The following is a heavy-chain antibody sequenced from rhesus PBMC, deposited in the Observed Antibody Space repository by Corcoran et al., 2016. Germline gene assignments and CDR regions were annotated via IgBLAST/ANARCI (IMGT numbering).Heavy chain of an antibody. CDR2: IYGGVGST. V-gene: IGHV4S9*01. Sequence: QVQLQESGPGLVKPSETLSLTCAVSAGFLSDRYFWNWVRQPPGKGLEWLGNIYGGVGSTVYNPSLKSRLTISKDTSKNQFFLKLNSVTAADTAFYFCAREHDVWGPGVLVTVSP. CDR3: AREHDV. J-gene: IGHJ5-1*01. CDR1: AGFLSDRYF.